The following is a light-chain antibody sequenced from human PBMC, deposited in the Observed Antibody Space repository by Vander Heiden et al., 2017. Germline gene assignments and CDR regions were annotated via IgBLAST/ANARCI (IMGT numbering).Light chain of an antibody. Sequence: IQMTPSPSSPSASVVDSIPITCRASQSISNYLKWYQKDSASATELLIYAASVLQYGVPSSFSGSGSETVYTLNNSSVGPEDLATFYRQKSSSMPWTFGQGTKVEIK. CDR3: QKSSSMPWT. J-gene: IGKJ1*01. V-gene: IGKV1-39*01. CDR2: AAS. CDR1: QSISNY.